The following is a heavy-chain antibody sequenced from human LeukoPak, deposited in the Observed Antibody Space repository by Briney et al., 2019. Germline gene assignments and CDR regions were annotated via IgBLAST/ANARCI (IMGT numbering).Heavy chain of an antibody. V-gene: IGHV3-21*01. CDR1: GFTFSSYN. Sequence: GGSLRLSCAASGFTFSSYNMNWVRQAPGKGLEWVSSISSSSSYIYYADSVKGRFTISRDNAKNSLYLQMNSLRAEDTAVYYCARDQYYYDSSGYGNWVQGSLVTVSS. D-gene: IGHD3-22*01. CDR2: ISSSSSYI. J-gene: IGHJ4*02. CDR3: ARDQYYYDSSGYGN.